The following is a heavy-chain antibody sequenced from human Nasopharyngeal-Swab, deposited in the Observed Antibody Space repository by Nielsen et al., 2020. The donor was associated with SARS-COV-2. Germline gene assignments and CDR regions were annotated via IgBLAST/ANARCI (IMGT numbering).Heavy chain of an antibody. CDR1: GFTFSPYT. CDR2: ITSGNSV. Sequence: GGSLRLSCATSGFTFSPYTMTWVRQAPGKGLQWISYITSGNSVQYADSVRGRFTISRDISMNTLYLQMNSLRVEDTAVYYCARDSDTNSQYSQFDYWGQGTQVTVSS. V-gene: IGHV3-48*01. D-gene: IGHD2-15*01. J-gene: IGHJ4*02. CDR3: ARDSDTNSQYSQFDY.